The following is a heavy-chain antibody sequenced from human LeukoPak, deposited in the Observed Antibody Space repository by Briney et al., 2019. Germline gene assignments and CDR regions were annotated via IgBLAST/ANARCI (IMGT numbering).Heavy chain of an antibody. CDR1: GFTFSDFS. J-gene: IGHJ4*02. D-gene: IGHD6-19*01. CDR3: ARDPGRIAVAGSFNDY. V-gene: IGHV3-21*01. Sequence: GGSLRLSCVASGFTFSDFSLNWVRQAPGKGLEWVSFISSSSSYIYYADSVKGRFTISRDNAKNSLYLQMNSLRAEDTAVYYCARDPGRIAVAGSFNDYWGQGTLVTVSS. CDR2: ISSSSSYI.